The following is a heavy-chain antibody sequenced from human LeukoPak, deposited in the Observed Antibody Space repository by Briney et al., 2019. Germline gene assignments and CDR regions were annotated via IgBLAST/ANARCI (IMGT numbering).Heavy chain of an antibody. V-gene: IGHV1-8*01. CDR2: MNPNSGNT. D-gene: IGHD2-2*01. Sequence: ASVKVSCKASGCTLTSYDINWVRQATGQGLEWMGWMNPNSGNTGYAQKFQGRVTMTRNTSISTAYMELSSLRSEDAAVYYCARGSSTSCGDYWGQGTLVTVSS. J-gene: IGHJ4*02. CDR3: ARGSSTSCGDY. CDR1: GCTLTSYD.